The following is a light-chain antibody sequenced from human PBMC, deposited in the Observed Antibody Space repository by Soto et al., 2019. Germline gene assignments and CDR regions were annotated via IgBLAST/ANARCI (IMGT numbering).Light chain of an antibody. J-gene: IGKJ1*01. CDR2: GAS. Sequence: EIVMTQSPATLSVSPGERATLSCRASQSVSSNLAWYQQKPGQAPRLLIYGASTRATGIPARFSGSGSGTEFTLTISSLQSEDFAVYYCQQYDNWLPGKFGQGTKVEIK. CDR1: QSVSSN. CDR3: QQYDNWLPGK. V-gene: IGKV3-15*01.